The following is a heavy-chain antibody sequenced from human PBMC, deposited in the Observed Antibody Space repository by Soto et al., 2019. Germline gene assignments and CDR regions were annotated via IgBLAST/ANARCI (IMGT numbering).Heavy chain of an antibody. J-gene: IGHJ4*02. D-gene: IGHD6-6*01. V-gene: IGHV3-23*01. CDR3: AKRGSSSTFDY. CDR2: ISGSDDST. CDR1: GFTFSSYA. Sequence: EVQLLESGGGLVQPGESLRLPCAASGFTFSSYAMSWVRQAPGKGLEWVSVISGSDDSTYYADSVKGRFTISRDNSKNTLYLQMTSLRAENTAVYYCAKRGSSSTFDYWGRGTLVTVSS.